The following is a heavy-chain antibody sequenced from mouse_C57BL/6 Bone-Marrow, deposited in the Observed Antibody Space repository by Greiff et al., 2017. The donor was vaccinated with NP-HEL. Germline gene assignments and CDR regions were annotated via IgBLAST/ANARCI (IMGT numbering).Heavy chain of an antibody. D-gene: IGHD1-1*01. Sequence: QVQLQQPGAELVKPGASVKVSCKVSGYTFTSYWMHWVKQRPGQGLEWIGRIHPSDSDTNYNQKFKGKATLTVDKSSSTAYMQLSSLTSEDSAVYYCAIGSSFYYFDYWGQGTTLTVSS. V-gene: IGHV1-74*01. CDR1: GYTFTSYW. CDR2: IHPSDSDT. J-gene: IGHJ2*01. CDR3: AIGSSFYYFDY.